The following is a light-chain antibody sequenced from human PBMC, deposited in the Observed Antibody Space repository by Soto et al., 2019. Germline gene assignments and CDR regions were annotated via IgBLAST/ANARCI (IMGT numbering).Light chain of an antibody. CDR2: DAS. J-gene: IGKJ5*01. CDR1: QNIRSS. Sequence: EVVMTQSPASLSASPGERVTLSCRASQNIRSSLAWYQQRPGQAPRLLIYDASTRATGIPPRFSGSGSGTEFTLTISSLQSEDFAVYYCQQYDNWPPITFGQGTRLEIK. CDR3: QQYDNWPPIT. V-gene: IGKV3-15*01.